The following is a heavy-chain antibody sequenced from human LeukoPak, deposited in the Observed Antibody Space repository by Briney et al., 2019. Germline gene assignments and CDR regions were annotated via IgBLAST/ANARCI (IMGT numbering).Heavy chain of an antibody. D-gene: IGHD6-19*01. CDR2: NNPNSGDT. Sequence: SVKVSCKTSGYTFTDHYMFWLRQAPGQGLEWVGWNNPNSGDTHYAQKFQGRVTMTRDTSISTAYMELSRLISDDTAVYYCARDPSNSSGRHEIFDYWGQGTLVPVSS. V-gene: IGHV1-2*02. CDR3: ARDPSNSSGRHEIFDY. J-gene: IGHJ4*02. CDR1: GYTFTDHY.